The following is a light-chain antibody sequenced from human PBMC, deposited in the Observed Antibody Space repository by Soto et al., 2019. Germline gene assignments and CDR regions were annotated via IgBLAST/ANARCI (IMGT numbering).Light chain of an antibody. CDR3: QHYDNVPLT. Sequence: DIQMTQSPSSLSASVGDRVTITCQASQDISNYLNWYQQKPGKAPKLLIYDASNLKTGVPSRFSGSGSTTYFTFTISSLQPEDIATYYCQHYDNVPLTFGGGTKVEIK. V-gene: IGKV1-33*01. J-gene: IGKJ4*01. CDR1: QDISNY. CDR2: DAS.